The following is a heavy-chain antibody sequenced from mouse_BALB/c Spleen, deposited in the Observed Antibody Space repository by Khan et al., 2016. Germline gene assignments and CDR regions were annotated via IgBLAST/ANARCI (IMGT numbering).Heavy chain of an antibody. CDR3: ARGETGAMDY. V-gene: IGHV1S137*01. Sequence: VQLQESGPEVVRPGVSVKISCKGSGYTFTDYAMHWVRQSHAKSLEWIGVISTYYGNTNYNQKFKGKATMTVDKSSSTAYMELARMTSEDSAIFDCARGETGAMDYWGQGSSVTVSA. J-gene: IGHJ4*01. CDR1: GYTFTDYA. CDR2: ISTYYGNT.